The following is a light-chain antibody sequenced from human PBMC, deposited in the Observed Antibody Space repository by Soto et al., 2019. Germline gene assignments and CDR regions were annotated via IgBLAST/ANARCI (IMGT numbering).Light chain of an antibody. V-gene: IGLV2-23*01. J-gene: IGLJ3*02. Sequence: QSALTQPASVSGSPGQSITISCTGTNNDVGSHNFVSWYQQYPGKAPKLLIYEASKRPSGLSNRFSGSKSGNTASLTISGLQAEDEADYYCCSLTNGATWVFGGGTKVTVL. CDR1: NNDVGSHNF. CDR3: CSLTNGATWV. CDR2: EAS.